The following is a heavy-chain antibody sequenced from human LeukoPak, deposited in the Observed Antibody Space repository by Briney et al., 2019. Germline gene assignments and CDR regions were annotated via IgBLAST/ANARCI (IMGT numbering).Heavy chain of an antibody. J-gene: IGHJ4*02. V-gene: IGHV4-59*08. Sequence: PSETLSLTCTVPDGSISNYFWSWIRQPPRKGLEWIGYIYYTGMTNSNPSLKSRVTISMDTSKNQFSLNLSSVTAADTAIYYCARHGRMVIMSKFSTGIDQWGQGTLVTVSS. CDR2: IYYTGMT. D-gene: IGHD2-8*01. CDR1: DGSISNYF. CDR3: ARHGRMVIMSKFSTGIDQ.